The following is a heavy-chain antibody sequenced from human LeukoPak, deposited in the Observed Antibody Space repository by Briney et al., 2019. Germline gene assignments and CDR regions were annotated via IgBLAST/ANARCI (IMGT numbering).Heavy chain of an antibody. J-gene: IGHJ4*02. CDR1: GFTFSSYS. D-gene: IGHD1-26*01. CDR3: ARDTRMNTVGATRGFDY. CDR2: ISSSSSYI. V-gene: IGHV3-21*01. Sequence: GGSLRLSCAASGFTFSSYSMNWVRQAPGKGLEWVSSISSSSSYIYYADSVKGRFTISRDNAKNSLYLQMNSLRAEDTAVYYCARDTRMNTVGATRGFDYWGQGTLVTVSS.